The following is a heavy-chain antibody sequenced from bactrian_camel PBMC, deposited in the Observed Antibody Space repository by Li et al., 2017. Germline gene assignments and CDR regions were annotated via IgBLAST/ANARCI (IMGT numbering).Heavy chain of an antibody. CDR1: GFNIRRRC. D-gene: IGHD2*01. V-gene: IGHV3S53*01. J-gene: IGHJ4*01. Sequence: HVQLVESGGGSVQAGGSLRLSCAVSGFNIRRRCMGWFRQTPGKERERLASIDFVAKPTYVDSVKGRFAISKDNTKNILYLQMYSMKPEDTAMYFCAAEEAWNGDGYCTYEYRYWGPGTQVTVS. CDR3: AAEEAWNGDGYCTYEYRY. CDR2: IDFVAKP.